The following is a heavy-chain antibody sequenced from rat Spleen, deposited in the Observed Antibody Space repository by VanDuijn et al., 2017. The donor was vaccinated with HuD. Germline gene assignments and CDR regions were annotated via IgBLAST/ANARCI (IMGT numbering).Heavy chain of an antibody. V-gene: IGHV3-3*01. CDR2: INSAGST. CDR3: AKTTVAYYYVMDA. Sequence: EVQLQESGPGLVKPSQSLALTCSVTGYSITSNFWGWIRKFPGNKMEWMGYINSAGSTNYNPSLKSRFSITRDTSKNQFFLQVNSVTTEDTATYYCAKTTVAYYYVMDAWGQGASVTVSS. CDR1: GYSITSNF. J-gene: IGHJ4*01. D-gene: IGHD1-3*01.